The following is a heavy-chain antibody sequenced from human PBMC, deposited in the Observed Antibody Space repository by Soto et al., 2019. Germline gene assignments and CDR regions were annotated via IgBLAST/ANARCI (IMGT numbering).Heavy chain of an antibody. J-gene: IGHJ5*01. CDR3: ARDGCSGSNCLNWFYY. Sequence: GGSXRLSCAASGFTFSSYSMNWVRQAPGKGLEWVSYISSSSTTKYYADSVKGRFTISRDNAKNSLYLQMNSLRAEDTAVYYCARDGCSGSNCLNWFYYWGQGTLVTVSS. CDR1: GFTFSSYS. CDR2: ISSSSTTK. V-gene: IGHV3-48*01. D-gene: IGHD2-15*01.